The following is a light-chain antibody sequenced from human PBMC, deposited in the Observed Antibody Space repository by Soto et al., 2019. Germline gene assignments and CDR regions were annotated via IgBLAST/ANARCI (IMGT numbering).Light chain of an antibody. V-gene: IGKV1-9*01. Sequence: DLQLTQSPSFLSASVGDRVTITCRASQGISSYLAWYQQKPGKAPKLLIYAASTLQSGVPSRFTGTGSGTEFTLTISNLQPEYFANYYCQQSGAFGGGTKVEIK. J-gene: IGKJ4*01. CDR2: AAS. CDR1: QGISSY. CDR3: QQSGA.